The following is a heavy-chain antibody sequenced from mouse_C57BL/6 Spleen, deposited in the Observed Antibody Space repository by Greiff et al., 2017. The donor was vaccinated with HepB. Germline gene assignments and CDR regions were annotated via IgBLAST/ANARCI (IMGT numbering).Heavy chain of an antibody. V-gene: IGHV5-9*01. CDR1: GFTFSSYT. J-gene: IGHJ2*01. CDR3: ARQEVYYGNYWFDY. Sequence: DVMLVESGGGLVKPGGSLKLSCAASGFTFSSYTMSWVRQTPEKRLEWVSTISGGGGNTYYPDSVKGRFTISRDNAKNTLYLQMSSLRSEDTALYYCARQEVYYGNYWFDYWGQGTTLTVSS. CDR2: ISGGGGNT. D-gene: IGHD2-1*01.